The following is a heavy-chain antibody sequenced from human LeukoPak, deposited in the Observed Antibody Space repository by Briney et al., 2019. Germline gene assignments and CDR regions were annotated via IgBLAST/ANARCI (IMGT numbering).Heavy chain of an antibody. CDR2: ISSSSSYI. CDR3: ARDLRPTIFGVVILDY. CDR1: GFSFSSNS. V-gene: IGHV3-21*01. D-gene: IGHD3-3*01. Sequence: GGSLRLSCAASGFSFSSNSMNWVRQAPGKGLEWVSSISSSSSYIYYADSVKGRFTISRDNAKNSLYLQMNSLRAPGTAMYYCARDLRPTIFGVVILDYWGQGTLVTVSS. J-gene: IGHJ4*02.